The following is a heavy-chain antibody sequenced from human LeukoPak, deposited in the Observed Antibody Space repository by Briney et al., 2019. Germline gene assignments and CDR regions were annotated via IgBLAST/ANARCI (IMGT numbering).Heavy chain of an antibody. CDR3: ARDREGVVVPAANYIDY. CDR1: GFTFSSYS. CDR2: ISSSSSYI. Sequence: GGSLRLSCAASGFTFSSYSMNWVRQAPGKGLEWVSSISSSSSYIYYADSVKGRFTISRDNAKNSLYLQMNSLRAEDTAEYYCARDREGVVVPAANYIDYWGQGTLVTVSS. J-gene: IGHJ4*02. D-gene: IGHD2-2*01. V-gene: IGHV3-21*01.